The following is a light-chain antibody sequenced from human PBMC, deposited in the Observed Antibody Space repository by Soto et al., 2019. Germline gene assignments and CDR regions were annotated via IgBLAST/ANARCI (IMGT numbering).Light chain of an antibody. CDR1: QSVSSSY. CDR2: GAS. V-gene: IGKV3-20*01. Sequence: EIVLTQSPGTLSLSPGERATLSCRASQSVSSSYLAWYQQKPGQAPRLLIYGASSRATGIPDRFSGSGSGTDFTLTISRLEPEDYAVYYCRQDNSSPLTFGQGTKVEIK. CDR3: RQDNSSPLT. J-gene: IGKJ1*01.